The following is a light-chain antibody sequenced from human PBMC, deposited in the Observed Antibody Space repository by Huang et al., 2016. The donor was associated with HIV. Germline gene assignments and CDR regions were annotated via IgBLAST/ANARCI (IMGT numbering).Light chain of an antibody. CDR1: RSVSTN. J-gene: IGKJ4*01. CDR2: GSS. Sequence: EIVMTQSPATLSVSPGQRVTLSCRANRSVSTNLAWYKQRHGQAHRLLIYGSSTRAPGIPARFSGSGSGTDFSLTISSLQSEDFALYYCHQYNNWLLSFGGGTRV. CDR3: HQYNNWLLS. V-gene: IGKV3-15*01.